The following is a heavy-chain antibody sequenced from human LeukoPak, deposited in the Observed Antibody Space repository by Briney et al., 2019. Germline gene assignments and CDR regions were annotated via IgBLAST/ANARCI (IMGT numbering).Heavy chain of an antibody. J-gene: IGHJ3*02. D-gene: IGHD3-10*01. V-gene: IGHV3-66*01. CDR3: AREGFGELWGAFDI. CDR2: IYSGGST. CDR1: GFTVSSNY. Sequence: PGGSLRLSCAASGFTVSSNYMSWVRQAPGKGLEWVSVIYSGGSTYYADSVKGRFTISRDNSKNTLYLQMNSLRAEDTAVYYCAREGFGELWGAFDIWGQGTMVTVSS.